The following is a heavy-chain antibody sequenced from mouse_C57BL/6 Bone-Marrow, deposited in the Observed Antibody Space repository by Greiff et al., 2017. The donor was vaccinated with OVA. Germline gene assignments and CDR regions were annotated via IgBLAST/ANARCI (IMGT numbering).Heavy chain of an antibody. CDR3: ARWGAMDY. CDR2: INPSTGGT. J-gene: IGHJ4*01. CDR1: GYSFTGYY. V-gene: IGHV1-42*01. Sequence: EVKLVESGPELVKPGASVKISCKASGYSFTGYYMNWVKQSPEKSLEWIGEINPSTGGTTYNQKFKDKATLTVDKSSSTAYMQLKSLTSEDSAVYYCARWGAMDYWGQGTSVTVSS.